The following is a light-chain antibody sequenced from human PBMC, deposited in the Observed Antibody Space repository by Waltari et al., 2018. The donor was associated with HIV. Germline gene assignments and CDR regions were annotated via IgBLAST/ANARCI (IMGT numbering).Light chain of an antibody. CDR2: GAH. Sequence: ELVLTQSPGTSPVPPGDRATPSSSADEGVCNNLDWVQQKPGQAPRLLIYGAHTRATGIPDRFSGSGSGTEFTLTISSLQSEDFAVYYCQQYNAWPRTFGQGTKVEIK. CDR1: EGVCNN. J-gene: IGKJ1*01. V-gene: IGKV3-15*01. CDR3: QQYNAWPRT.